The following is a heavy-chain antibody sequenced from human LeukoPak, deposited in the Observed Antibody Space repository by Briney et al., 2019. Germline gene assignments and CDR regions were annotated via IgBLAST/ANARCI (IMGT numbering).Heavy chain of an antibody. CDR3: AKDKLGKKTITGFEY. Sequence: GGSLRLSCAASGFTFSSYGMHWVRQAPGKGLEWVAVISYDGSNKYYADSVKGRFTISRDNSKNTLYLQMNSLRAEDTAVYYCAKDKLGKKTITGFEYGGQGSLVTVSS. V-gene: IGHV3-30*18. D-gene: IGHD3-16*01. CDR2: ISYDGSNK. J-gene: IGHJ4*02. CDR1: GFTFSSYG.